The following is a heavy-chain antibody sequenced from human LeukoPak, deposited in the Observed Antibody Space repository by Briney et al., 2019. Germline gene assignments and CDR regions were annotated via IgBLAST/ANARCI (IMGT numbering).Heavy chain of an antibody. Sequence: SETLSLTCGVYGGSFSGYYWNWIRQSPGKGLEWIGEIYHSGSTNYNPSLKSRVTISVDKSKNQFSLKLSSVTAADTAVYYCARGMDAFDYWGQGTLVTVSS. CDR2: IYHSGST. CDR1: GGSFSGYY. D-gene: IGHD2-8*01. V-gene: IGHV4-34*01. CDR3: ARGMDAFDY. J-gene: IGHJ4*02.